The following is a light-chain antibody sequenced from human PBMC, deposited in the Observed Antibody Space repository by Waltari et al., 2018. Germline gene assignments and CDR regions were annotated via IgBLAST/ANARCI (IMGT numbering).Light chain of an antibody. Sequence: ERVMTQSPATLSVSPGERDTLSCRASQSVSNKLAWYQQKPGQAPRPLIYGASTRSTDIPARFSGSGSGTEFTLTISSLQSEDFAVYYCQQYNNWLWTFGQGTKVEVK. CDR1: QSVSNK. J-gene: IGKJ1*01. V-gene: IGKV3-15*01. CDR3: QQYNNWLWT. CDR2: GAS.